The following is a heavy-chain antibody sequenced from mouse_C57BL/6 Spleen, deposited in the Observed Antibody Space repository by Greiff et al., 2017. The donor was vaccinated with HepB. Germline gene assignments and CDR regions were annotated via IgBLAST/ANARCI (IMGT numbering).Heavy chain of an antibody. Sequence: QVQLQQPGAELVKPGASVKLSCKASGYTFTSYWMHWVKQRPGQGLEWIGMIHPNSGSTNYNEKFKSKATLTVDKSSSTAYMQLSSLTSEDSAVFYCAREDVYDLAWFAYWGQGTLVTVSA. D-gene: IGHD2-2*01. CDR2: IHPNSGST. CDR1: GYTFTSYW. CDR3: AREDVYDLAWFAY. V-gene: IGHV1-64*01. J-gene: IGHJ3*01.